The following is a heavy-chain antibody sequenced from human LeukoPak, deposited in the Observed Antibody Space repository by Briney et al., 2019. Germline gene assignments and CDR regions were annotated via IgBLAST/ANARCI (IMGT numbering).Heavy chain of an antibody. CDR3: ARDPWDSSGWYPVRYYYYGMDV. CDR1: GGSFSGYY. CDR2: INHSGST. V-gene: IGHV4-34*01. Sequence: LETLSLTCAVYGGSFSGYYWSWIRQPPGKGLEWIGEINHSGSTNYNPSLKSRVTISVDTSKNQFSLKLSSVTAADTAVYYCARDPWDSSGWYPVRYYYYGMDVWGQGTTVTVSS. D-gene: IGHD6-19*01. J-gene: IGHJ6*02.